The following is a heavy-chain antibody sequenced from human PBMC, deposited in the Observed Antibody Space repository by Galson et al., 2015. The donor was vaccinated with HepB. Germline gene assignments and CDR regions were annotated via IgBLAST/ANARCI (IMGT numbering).Heavy chain of an antibody. CDR1: GGTFSSYA. V-gene: IGHV1-69*13. CDR2: IIPIFGTA. CDR3: ARSLACSTSCYRNYYYYGMDV. Sequence: SVKVSCKASGGTFSSYAISWVRQAPGQGLEWMGGIIPIFGTANYAQKFQGRVTITADESTSTAYMELSSLRSEDTAVYYCARSLACSTSCYRNYYYYGMDVWGQGTTVTVSS. J-gene: IGHJ6*02. D-gene: IGHD2-2*02.